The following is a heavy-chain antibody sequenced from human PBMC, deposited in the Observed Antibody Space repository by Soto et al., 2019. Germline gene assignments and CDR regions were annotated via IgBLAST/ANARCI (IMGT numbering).Heavy chain of an antibody. CDR2: IWYDGSNK. CDR3: ARDLVAHGWDPLTLRYYYYGMDV. J-gene: IGHJ6*02. V-gene: IGHV3-33*01. Sequence: QVQLVESGGGVVQPGRSLRLSCAASGFTFSSYGMHWVRQAPGKGLEWVAVIWYDGSNKYYADSVKGRFTISRDNSKNTLYLQMNSLRAEDTAVYYCARDLVAHGWDPLTLRYYYYGMDVWGQGTTVTVSS. D-gene: IGHD1-26*01. CDR1: GFTFSSYG.